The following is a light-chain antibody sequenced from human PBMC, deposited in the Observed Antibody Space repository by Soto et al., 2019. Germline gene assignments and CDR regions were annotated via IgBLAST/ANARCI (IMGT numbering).Light chain of an antibody. Sequence: EVVMRQSPATLSVSPGEGATPSCRASQGIGDTLAWYQHKPGQTPRLLIYDTSTRATGVPTRFSGSRSGAEFTLTISSLEPEDFAVYYCQQRSNWPITVGQGTRRDIK. CDR3: QQRSNWPIT. CDR1: QGIGDT. J-gene: IGKJ5*01. CDR2: DTS. V-gene: IGKV3D-11*01.